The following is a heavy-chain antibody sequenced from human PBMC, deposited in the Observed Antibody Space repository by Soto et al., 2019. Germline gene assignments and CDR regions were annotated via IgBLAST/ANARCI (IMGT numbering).Heavy chain of an antibody. CDR3: ARQVSGGGCYYSPTCYYYGMDV. CDR1: GYSFTSYW. J-gene: IGHJ6*02. CDR2: IYPGDSDT. Sequence: GESLKISCKGSGYSFTSYWIGWVRQMPGKGLEWMGIIYPGDSDTRYSPSFQGQVTISADKSISTAYLQWSSLKASDTAMYYCARQVSGGGCYYSPTCYYYGMDVWGQGTTVTVSS. D-gene: IGHD2-15*01. V-gene: IGHV5-51*01.